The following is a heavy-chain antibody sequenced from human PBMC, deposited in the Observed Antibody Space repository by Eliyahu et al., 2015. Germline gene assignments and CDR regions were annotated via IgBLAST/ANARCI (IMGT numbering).Heavy chain of an antibody. V-gene: IGHV6-1*01. CDR3: VRSSGHLDY. J-gene: IGHJ4*02. D-gene: IGHD3-22*01. CDR1: GXXVSXNSAA. CDR2: TYYRSKWYN. Sequence: QVQLQQSGPGLVKPSQTVSLTCAXXGXXVSXNSAAWXWIRQSPSXGLEWLGRTYYRSKWYNEYAESVKSRTTIKPDTSKNQFSLQLKSVTPEDTAAYYCVRSSGHLDYWGQGTLVTVSS.